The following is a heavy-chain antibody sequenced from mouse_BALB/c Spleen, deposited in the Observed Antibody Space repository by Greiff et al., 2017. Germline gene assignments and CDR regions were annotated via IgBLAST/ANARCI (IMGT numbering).Heavy chain of an antibody. V-gene: IGHV1S81*02. Sequence: QVQLQQPGAELVKPGASVKLSCKASGYTFTSYYMYWVKQRPGQGLEWIGGINPSNGGTNFNEKFKSKATLTVDKSSSTAYMQLSSLTSEDSAVYYCTRLLRLLYFDYWGQGTTLTVSA. J-gene: IGHJ2*01. CDR3: TRLLRLLYFDY. CDR2: INPSNGGT. CDR1: GYTFTSYY. D-gene: IGHD1-2*01.